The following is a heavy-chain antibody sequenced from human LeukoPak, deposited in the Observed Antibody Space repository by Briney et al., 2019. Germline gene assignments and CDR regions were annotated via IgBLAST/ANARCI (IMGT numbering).Heavy chain of an antibody. J-gene: IGHJ4*02. D-gene: IGHD6-6*01. CDR2: INHSGST. CDR3: AGGSVH. CDR1: GGSFSGYY. V-gene: IGHV4-34*01. Sequence: SETLSLTCAVYGGSFSGYYWSWIRQPPGKGLEWIGEINHSGSTNYNPSLKSRVTISVDTSKNQFSLKLSSVTAADTAVYYCAGGSVHWGQGTLATVSS.